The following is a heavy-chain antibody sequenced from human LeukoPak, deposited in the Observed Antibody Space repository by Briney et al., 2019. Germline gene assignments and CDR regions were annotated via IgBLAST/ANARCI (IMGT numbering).Heavy chain of an antibody. J-gene: IGHJ6*02. V-gene: IGHV3-21*01. CDR3: ARDGFNIYGMDV. CDR1: GFTFSSYS. D-gene: IGHD2/OR15-2a*01. Sequence: GGSLRLSCAASGFTFSSYSMNWVRQAPGKGLEWVSSISSSSSYLYYADSVKGRFTISRDNAKNSLYLQMNSLRAEDTAVYYCARDGFNIYGMDVWGQGTTVTVSS. CDR2: ISSSSSYL.